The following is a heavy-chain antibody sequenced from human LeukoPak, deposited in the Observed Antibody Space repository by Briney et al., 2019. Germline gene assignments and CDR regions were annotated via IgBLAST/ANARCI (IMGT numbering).Heavy chain of an antibody. V-gene: IGHV1-69*05. Sequence: SVKVSSKASGGTFSSYAISWVRQAPGQGLEWMGGIIPIFGTANYAQKFQGRVTMTRDMSTSTVYMELSSLRSEDTAVYYCARDKRDGYSRFDYWGQGTLVTVSS. J-gene: IGHJ4*02. CDR1: GGTFSSYA. D-gene: IGHD5-24*01. CDR2: IIPIFGTA. CDR3: ARDKRDGYSRFDY.